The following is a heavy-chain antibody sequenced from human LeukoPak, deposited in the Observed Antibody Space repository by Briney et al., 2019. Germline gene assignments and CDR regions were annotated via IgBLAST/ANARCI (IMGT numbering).Heavy chain of an antibody. V-gene: IGHV4-39*01. CDR3: STYRHNWSPPGDW. J-gene: IGHJ4*02. Sequence: PSETLSLTCTVSGASIGSGSYFWGWFRQSPGRGLDWVASVSSAGTTYYNASLKSRLTISMDTSKNQFSLKVTSVTAADTAMYYCSTYRHNWSPPGDWWGQGTLVTVSS. CDR2: VSSAGTT. D-gene: IGHD1-1*01. CDR1: GASIGSGSYF.